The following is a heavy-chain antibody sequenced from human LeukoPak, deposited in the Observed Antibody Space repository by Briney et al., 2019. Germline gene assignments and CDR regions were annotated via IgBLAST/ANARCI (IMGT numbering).Heavy chain of an antibody. J-gene: IGHJ4*02. CDR2: ISSSSSYI. CDR1: GFTFSSYS. D-gene: IGHD4-17*01. Sequence: GGSLRLSCAASGFTFSSYSMNWVRQAPGKGLEWVSSISSSSSYIYYADSVKGRFTISGDNAKNSLYLQMNSLRAEDTAVYYCARDFCGDYPPPDYWGQGTLVTVSS. V-gene: IGHV3-21*01. CDR3: ARDFCGDYPPPDY.